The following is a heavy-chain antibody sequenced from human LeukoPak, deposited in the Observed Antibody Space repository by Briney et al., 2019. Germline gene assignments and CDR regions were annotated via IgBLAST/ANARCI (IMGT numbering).Heavy chain of an antibody. J-gene: IGHJ1*01. V-gene: IGHV3-48*04. CDR2: ISSSSSTK. Sequence: GGSLRLSCAASGFTFSTYAMNWVRQAPGKGLEWVSYISSSSSTKYYADSVKGRFTISRDSAKNSLYLQMNGLRAEDTAVYYCATYSSLNRREFQFWGQGTLLTVSS. CDR1: GFTFSTYA. D-gene: IGHD3-22*01. CDR3: ATYSSLNRREFQF.